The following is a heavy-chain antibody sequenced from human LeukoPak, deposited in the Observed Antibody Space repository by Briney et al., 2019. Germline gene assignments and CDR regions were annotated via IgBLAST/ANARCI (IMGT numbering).Heavy chain of an antibody. CDR3: ARVPPSSIVPAAKYNWFDP. V-gene: IGHV4-38-2*02. Sequence: SETLSLTCTVSGYSISSGYYWGWIRQPPGKGLEWIGSIYHSGSTYYNPSLKSRVTISVDTSKNQFSLKLSSVTAADTAVYYCARVPPSSIVPAAKYNWFDPWGQGTLVTVSS. D-gene: IGHD2-2*01. CDR2: IYHSGST. J-gene: IGHJ5*02. CDR1: GYSISSGYY.